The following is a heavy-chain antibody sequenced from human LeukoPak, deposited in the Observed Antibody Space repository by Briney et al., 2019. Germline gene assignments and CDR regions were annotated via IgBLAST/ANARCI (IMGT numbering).Heavy chain of an antibody. CDR1: GLTFSSYS. D-gene: IGHD4-11*01. J-gene: IGHJ4*02. CDR2: ISSSSSYI. V-gene: IGHV3-21*01. Sequence: GGSLRLSCAASGLTFSSYSMNWVRQAPGKGLEWVSSISSSSSYIYYADSVKGRFTISRDNAKNSLYLQMNSLRAEDTAVYYCARVGETTIQDHYDYWGQGTLVTVSS. CDR3: ARVGETTIQDHYDY.